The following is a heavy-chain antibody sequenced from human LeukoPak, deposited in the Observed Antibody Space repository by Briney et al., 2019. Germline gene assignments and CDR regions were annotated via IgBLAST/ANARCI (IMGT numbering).Heavy chain of an antibody. Sequence: GGSLRLSCVASGFSISPVWMTWVRQAPGKGLVWVSRINSDGSSTSYADSVKGRFTISRDNSKNTLYLQMNSLRAEDTAVYYCVTDGSSGWYGETTYYYGMDVWGQGTTVTVSS. V-gene: IGHV3-74*01. CDR3: VTDGSSGWYGETTYYYGMDV. D-gene: IGHD6-19*01. J-gene: IGHJ6*02. CDR2: INSDGSST. CDR1: GFSISPVW.